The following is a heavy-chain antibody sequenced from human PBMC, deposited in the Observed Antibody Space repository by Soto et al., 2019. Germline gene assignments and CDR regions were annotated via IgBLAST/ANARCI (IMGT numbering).Heavy chain of an antibody. V-gene: IGHV3-23*01. CDR2: ISGSGSST. J-gene: IGHJ6*02. CDR1: GFTFSNYA. CDR3: AYFTAVSYYYGMDV. Sequence: EVQLLESGGGLVQPGGSLRLSCAASGFTFSNYAMSWVRQAPGKGLEWVSAISGSGSSTYYADSVKGRFTISRDNSKNTRYLQRNSRRAEDTAVYDCAYFTAVSYYYGMDVWGQGTTVTVSS. D-gene: IGHD4-4*01.